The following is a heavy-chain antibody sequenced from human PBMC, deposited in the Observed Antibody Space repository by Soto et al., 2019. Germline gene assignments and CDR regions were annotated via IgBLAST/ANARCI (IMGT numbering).Heavy chain of an antibody. V-gene: IGHV3-23*01. Sequence: EVQLLESGGGLVQPGGSLRLSCAASGFTFSSYAMRWVRQAPVKGLEWVSAISGSGGSTYYADSVKGRFTISRDNSKNTLYLKMTSRRAEDTAVYYCARRGSGSYFDYGGQGTLVTVSS. CDR1: GFTFSSYA. D-gene: IGHD1-26*01. CDR3: ARRGSGSYFDY. J-gene: IGHJ4*02. CDR2: ISGSGGST.